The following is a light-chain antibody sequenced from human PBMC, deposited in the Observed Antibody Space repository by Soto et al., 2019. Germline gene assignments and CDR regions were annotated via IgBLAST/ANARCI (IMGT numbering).Light chain of an antibody. CDR2: AAS. CDR1: QGISSY. CDR3: QQYDSFPLT. J-gene: IGKJ2*01. V-gene: IGKV1D-8*01. Sequence: VIWMTQSPSLLSASTGDRVTISCRMHQGISSYLAWYQQKPGKAPELLIYAASTLQSGVPSRFSGSGSWTDFSLTISCLQSEEFATYYCQQYDSFPLTCGQGTNLDIK.